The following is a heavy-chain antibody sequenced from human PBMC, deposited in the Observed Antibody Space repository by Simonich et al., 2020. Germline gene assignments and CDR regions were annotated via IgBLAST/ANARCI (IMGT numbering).Heavy chain of an antibody. V-gene: IGHV3-23*01. CDR2: ISGSGGST. D-gene: IGHD3-22*01. Sequence: GGGLVQPGGSLRLSCAASGFTFSSYAMSWVRQAQGKGLECVSAISGSGGSTYYADSVKGRFTISRDNSKNTLYLQMNSLRAEDTAVYYCAKDLGERITMIVVVIDAFDIWGQGTMVTVSS. CDR3: AKDLGERITMIVVVIDAFDI. CDR1: GFTFSSYA. J-gene: IGHJ3*02.